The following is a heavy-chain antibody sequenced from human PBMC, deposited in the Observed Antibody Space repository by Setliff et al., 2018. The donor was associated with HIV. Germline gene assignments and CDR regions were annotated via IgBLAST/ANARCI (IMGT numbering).Heavy chain of an antibody. Sequence: SGPTLVNPTQTLTLTCTFSGFSLTTSGVAVAWIRQPPGKALEWLTLIYWDDDKRYSPSLKSRLTISEDTSKSQVVLTMTNMDPLDTATYFCARYNFRRGYWDYFDYWGQGTQVTVSS. CDR3: ARYNFRRGYWDYFDY. CDR2: IYWDDDK. J-gene: IGHJ4*02. V-gene: IGHV2-5*02. CDR1: GFSLTTSGVA. D-gene: IGHD3-3*01.